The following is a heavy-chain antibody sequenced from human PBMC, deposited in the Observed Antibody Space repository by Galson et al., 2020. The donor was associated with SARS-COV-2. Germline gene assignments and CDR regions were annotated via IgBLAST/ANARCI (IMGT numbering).Heavy chain of an antibody. J-gene: IGHJ4*02. CDR1: GGSFSVHY. CDR2: INHSGST. V-gene: IGHV4-34*01. Sequence: SQASETLSLTCAVYGGSFSVHYWGWIRQPPGKGLEWIGEINHSGSTKYNPSLKSRVTISVDTSKNQFSLNLRSVTAADTAVYYCAGWLPEMARDYWGQGTLVTVSS. CDR3: AGWLPEMARDY. D-gene: IGHD5-12*01.